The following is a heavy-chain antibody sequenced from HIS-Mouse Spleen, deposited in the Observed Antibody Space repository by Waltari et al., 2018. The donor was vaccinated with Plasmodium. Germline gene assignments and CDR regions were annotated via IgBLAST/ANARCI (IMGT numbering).Heavy chain of an antibody. CDR2: IKQDGSEK. Sequence: EVQLVESGGGLVQPGGSLRLSCAASGFTFSSYWMSWVRQAPGKGLEWVANIKQDGSEKYYVDSVKGRFTISRDNAKNSLYLQMNSLRAEDTAVYYCARDFYWGLGWYFDLWGRGTLVTVSS. CDR1: GFTFSSYW. J-gene: IGHJ2*01. D-gene: IGHD7-27*01. CDR3: ARDFYWGLGWYFDL. V-gene: IGHV3-7*01.